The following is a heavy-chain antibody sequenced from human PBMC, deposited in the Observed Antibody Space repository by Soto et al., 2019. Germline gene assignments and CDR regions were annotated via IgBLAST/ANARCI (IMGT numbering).Heavy chain of an antibody. J-gene: IGHJ5*02. D-gene: IGHD1-1*01. CDR1: GGSISSGGYS. CDR2: IYHSGST. CDR3: ARDQLEGNWFDP. V-gene: IGHV4-30-2*01. Sequence: QLQLQESGSGLVRPSQSLSLTCAVSGGSISSGGYSWNWIRQPPGKGLEWIGYIYHSGSTLYNQSLKSRVTIAVDTSKNQFSLKLSSVTAADTAVYYCARDQLEGNWFDPWGQGTLVTVSS.